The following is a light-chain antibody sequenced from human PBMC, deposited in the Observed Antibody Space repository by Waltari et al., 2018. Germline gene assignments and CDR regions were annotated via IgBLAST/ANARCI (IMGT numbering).Light chain of an antibody. V-gene: IGKV4-1*01. CDR3: QQYYASRQ. J-gene: IGKJ5*01. CDR1: QSVFYSPDNKTN. CDR2: WAS. Sequence: DIVLTQPPESLCLSLGDRATPNCELSQSVFYSPDNKTNLAWYQQRTGQPPKVLIYWASTRESGVPDRFSGSGSRTNFTLTISSLQAGDVAVDYCQQYYASRQFGQGTRLEMK.